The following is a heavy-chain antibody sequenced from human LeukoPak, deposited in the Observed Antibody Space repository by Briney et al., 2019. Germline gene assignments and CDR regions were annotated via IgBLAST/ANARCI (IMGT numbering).Heavy chain of an antibody. CDR3: ARGIRYNYDFCPFDP. CDR2: IYYGGTT. D-gene: IGHD3-3*01. CDR1: GDSISRDYY. J-gene: IGHJ5*02. Sequence: ASQTLSLTRPVYGDSISRDYYGTWIRQHPGKGLEWIAYIYYGGTTYYNPSLESRVSISVDTSKNQFSLSLTSVTAADTAVYYCARGIRYNYDFCPFDPWGQGTLVTVSS. V-gene: IGHV4-31*03.